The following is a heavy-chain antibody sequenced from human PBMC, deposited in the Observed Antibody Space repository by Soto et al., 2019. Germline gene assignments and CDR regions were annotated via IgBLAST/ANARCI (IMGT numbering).Heavy chain of an antibody. CDR1: GFTFSSYS. D-gene: IGHD1-20*01. CDR2: ISSSSSTI. J-gene: IGHJ4*02. Sequence: EVQLVESGGGLVQPGGSPRLSCAASGFTFSSYSMNWVRQAPGKGLEWVSYISSSSSTIYYADSVKGRFTISRDNAKNSLYLQMNSLRDEDTAVYYCARASYNWNNSQPPYYFDYWGQGTLVTVSS. CDR3: ARASYNWNNSQPPYYFDY. V-gene: IGHV3-48*02.